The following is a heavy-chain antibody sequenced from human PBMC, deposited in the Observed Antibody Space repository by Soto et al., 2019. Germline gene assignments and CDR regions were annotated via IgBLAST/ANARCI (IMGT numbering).Heavy chain of an antibody. CDR1: GGSISSYY. D-gene: IGHD3-10*01. CDR3: ARLKYYYGSGSLNWFDP. Sequence: SETLSLTCTVSGGSISSYYWSWIRQPAGKGLEWIGRIYTSGSTNYNPSLKSRVTMSVDTSKNQFSLKLSSVTAADTAVYYCARLKYYYGSGSLNWFDPWGQETLVTVSS. V-gene: IGHV4-4*07. J-gene: IGHJ5*02. CDR2: IYTSGST.